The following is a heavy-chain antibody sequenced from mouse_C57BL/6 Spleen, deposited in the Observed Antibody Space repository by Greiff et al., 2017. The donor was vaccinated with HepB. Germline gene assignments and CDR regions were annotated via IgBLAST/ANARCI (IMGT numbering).Heavy chain of an antibody. CDR1: GYAFSSYW. Sequence: VQLQQSGAELVKPGASVKISCKASGYAFSSYWMNWVKQRPGKGLEWIGQIYPGDGDTNYNGKFKGKATLTADKSSSTAYMQLSSLTSEDSAVYFCARGATPSRAFDYWGQGTTLTVSS. V-gene: IGHV1-80*01. D-gene: IGHD1-2*01. CDR3: ARGATPSRAFDY. CDR2: IYPGDGDT. J-gene: IGHJ2*01.